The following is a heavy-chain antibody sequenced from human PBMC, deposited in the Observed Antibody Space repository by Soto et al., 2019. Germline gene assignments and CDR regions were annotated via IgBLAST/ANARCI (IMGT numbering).Heavy chain of an antibody. CDR2: IDPSDSYT. CDR3: ARHITIFGVNYYGMDV. D-gene: IGHD3-3*01. V-gene: IGHV5-10-1*01. CDR1: GYSFTSYW. Sequence: PGESLKISCKGSGYSFTSYWTSWVRQMPGKGLEWMGRIDPSDSYTNYSPSFQGHVTISADKSISTAYLQWSSLKASDTAMYYCARHITIFGVNYYGMDVWGQGTTVTVSS. J-gene: IGHJ6*02.